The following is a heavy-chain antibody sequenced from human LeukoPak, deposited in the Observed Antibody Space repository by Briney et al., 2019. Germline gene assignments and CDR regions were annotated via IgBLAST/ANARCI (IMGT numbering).Heavy chain of an antibody. CDR2: IYYSGST. D-gene: IGHD3-10*01. CDR1: GGSISSYY. Sequence: RSSETLSLTCTVFGGSISSYYWSWIRQPPGKGLEWIGYIYYSGSTNYNPSLKSRVTISVDTSKNQFSLKLSSVTAADTAVYYCARDTYYYGWGSGFDYWGEGTLVSVPS. J-gene: IGHJ4*02. V-gene: IGHV4-59*01. CDR3: ARDTYYYGWGSGFDY.